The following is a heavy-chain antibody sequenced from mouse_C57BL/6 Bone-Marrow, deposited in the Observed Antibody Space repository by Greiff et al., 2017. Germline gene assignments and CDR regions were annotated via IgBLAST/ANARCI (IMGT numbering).Heavy chain of an antibody. D-gene: IGHD3-2*02. V-gene: IGHV5-12*01. Sequence: EVHLVESGGGLVQPGGSLKLSCAASGFTFSDYYMYWVRQTPEKRLEWVAYISNGGGSTYYPDTVKGRFTISRDNAKNTLYLQMSRLKSEDTAMYYCARQSSGPGAMDYWGQGTSVTVSS. CDR3: ARQSSGPGAMDY. CDR2: ISNGGGST. CDR1: GFTFSDYY. J-gene: IGHJ4*01.